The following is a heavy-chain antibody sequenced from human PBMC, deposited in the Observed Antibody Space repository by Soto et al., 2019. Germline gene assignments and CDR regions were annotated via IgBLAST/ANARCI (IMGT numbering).Heavy chain of an antibody. V-gene: IGHV3-23*01. CDR2: ISGSGDST. J-gene: IGHJ4*02. CDR1: GFTFSSYA. Sequence: EVQLLDSGGGLVQPGGSLRLSCAASGFTFSSYAMNWVRQAPGKWLEWVSVISGSGDSTYYADSVKGRFTISRDKSKNTLYLQMNSLRAEDTGVYYCARGGPGTYVDYWGQGTLVTASS. CDR3: ARGGPGTYVDY. D-gene: IGHD3-16*01.